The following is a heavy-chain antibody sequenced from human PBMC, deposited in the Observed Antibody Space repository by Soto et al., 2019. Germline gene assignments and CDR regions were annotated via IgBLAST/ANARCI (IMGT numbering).Heavy chain of an antibody. CDR2: IYYSGYT. J-gene: IGHJ4*02. Sequence: SETLSLTCTVSGGSIRSYYWSWIRQPPGKRLEWIGYIYYSGYTSYNPALKSRVTISLDTSKNQFSLQLNSVTAADTAVYYCARCFSGSYPCRPGEHHYLDSWGQGTLVTVSS. CDR3: ARCFSGSYPCRPGEHHYLDS. CDR1: GGSIRSYY. D-gene: IGHD1-26*01. V-gene: IGHV4-59*01.